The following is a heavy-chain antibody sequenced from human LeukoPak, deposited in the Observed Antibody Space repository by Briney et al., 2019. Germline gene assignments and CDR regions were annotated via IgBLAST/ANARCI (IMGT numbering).Heavy chain of an antibody. J-gene: IGHJ4*02. D-gene: IGHD3-22*01. CDR3: SRLDTSGSHYFDY. CDR2: IYYSGST. V-gene: IGHV4-39*01. Sequence: PSETLSLTCTVSGGSVSNTNYYWGWIRQPPGQGLEWIGSIYYSGSTYYSPSLKSRVTISVDTSKNQFSLKLSSVTAADTAVYYCSRLDTSGSHYFDYWGQGTLVTVSS. CDR1: GGSVSNTNYY.